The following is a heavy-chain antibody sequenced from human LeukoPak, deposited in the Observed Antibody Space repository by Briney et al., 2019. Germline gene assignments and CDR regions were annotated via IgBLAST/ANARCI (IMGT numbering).Heavy chain of an antibody. Sequence: GRSLRLSCAASGFTFSSYGMHWVRQAPGKGLEWVAVIWYDGSNKYYADSVKGRFTISRDNSKNTLYLQMNSLRAEDTAVYYCAREYFVGATRMSAFDIWGQGTMVTVSS. V-gene: IGHV3-33*01. J-gene: IGHJ3*02. D-gene: IGHD1-26*01. CDR3: AREYFVGATRMSAFDI. CDR2: IWYDGSNK. CDR1: GFTFSSYG.